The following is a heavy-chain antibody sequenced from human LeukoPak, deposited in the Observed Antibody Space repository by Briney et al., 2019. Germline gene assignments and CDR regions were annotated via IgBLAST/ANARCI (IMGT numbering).Heavy chain of an antibody. CDR2: SRNKANSYTT. D-gene: IGHD3-10*01. J-gene: IGHJ4*02. V-gene: IGHV3-72*01. CDR1: GFTFSDHY. CDR3: VRGTNSFDY. Sequence: PGGSLRLSCAVSGFTFSDHYMDWVRQSPGRGLEWVARSRNKANSYTTEYAASVKGRFTISRDDSKNSLFLQMNSLKTEDTAVYYCVRGTNSFDYWGQGTLLTVSS.